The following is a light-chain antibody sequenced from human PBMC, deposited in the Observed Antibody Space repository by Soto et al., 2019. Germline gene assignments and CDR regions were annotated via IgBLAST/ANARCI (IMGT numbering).Light chain of an antibody. CDR1: QSVSSNY. CDR2: GAS. J-gene: IGKJ4*01. CDR3: QRYGTSLPLT. Sequence: EIVVTQSPGTLSLSPGDRATLSCRASQSVSSNYLAWYQQKPGQAPRLLIYGASSRATGIPDRFSGSGSGTDFTLTISRLEPEDFAVYYCQRYGTSLPLTFGGGTKVEIK. V-gene: IGKV3-20*01.